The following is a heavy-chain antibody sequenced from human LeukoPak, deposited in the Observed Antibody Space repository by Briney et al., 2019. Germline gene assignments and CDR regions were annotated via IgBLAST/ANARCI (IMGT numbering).Heavy chain of an antibody. CDR3: ARDDYYDSSGYHNWFDP. CDR2: IYYSGST. D-gene: IGHD3-22*01. CDR1: GGSISSSSYY. Sequence: SETLSLTCTVSGGSISSSSYYWGWIRQPPGKGLEWIGSIYYSGSTYYNPPLKSRVTISVDTSKNQFSLKLSSVTAADTAVYYCARDDYYDSSGYHNWFDPWGQGTLVTVSS. J-gene: IGHJ5*02. V-gene: IGHV4-39*07.